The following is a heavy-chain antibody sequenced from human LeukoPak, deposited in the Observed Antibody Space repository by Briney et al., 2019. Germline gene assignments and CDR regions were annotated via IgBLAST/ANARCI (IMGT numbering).Heavy chain of an antibody. V-gene: IGHV4-34*01. CDR2: INHSGST. D-gene: IGHD3-10*02. Sequence: SETLSLTCAVYGGSFSGYYWSWIRQPPGKGLEWIGEINHSGSTNYNPSLKSRVTISVDTSKNQFSLKLSSVTAADTAVYYCARGVPPYYYYMDVWGKGTTVTVSS. J-gene: IGHJ6*03. CDR1: GGSFSGYY. CDR3: ARGVPPYYYYMDV.